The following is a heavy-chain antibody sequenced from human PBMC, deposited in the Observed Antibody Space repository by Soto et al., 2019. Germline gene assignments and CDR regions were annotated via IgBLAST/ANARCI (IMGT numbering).Heavy chain of an antibody. D-gene: IGHD2-2*01. CDR3: ARTPTMEGVVVPQPYYYYMYV. V-gene: IGHV4-59*01. Sequence: SETLSLTCTVSGGSISRYYWSWIRQPPGKGLEWIGYIYYSGSTNYNPSLKSRVTISVDTSKNQFSLKLSSVTAADTAVYYYARTPTMEGVVVPQPYYYYMYVWGKGTTVTAP. J-gene: IGHJ6*03. CDR2: IYYSGST. CDR1: GGSISRYY.